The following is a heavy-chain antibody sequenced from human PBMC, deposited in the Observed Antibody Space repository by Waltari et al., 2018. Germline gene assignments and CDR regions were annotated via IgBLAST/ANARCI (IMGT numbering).Heavy chain of an antibody. CDR3: TTSIFGVAPLYMDV. J-gene: IGHJ6*03. D-gene: IGHD3-3*02. Sequence: EVQLLESGGGLVKPGGSLRLSCAASGFTFRNAWMSWVRQAPGKGLEWVGRIKSKTDGGTTDYAAPVKGRFTISRDDSKNTLYLQMNSLKTEDTAVYYCTTSIFGVAPLYMDVWGKGTTVTVSS. CDR1: GFTFRNAW. V-gene: IGHV3-15*01. CDR2: IKSKTDGGTT.